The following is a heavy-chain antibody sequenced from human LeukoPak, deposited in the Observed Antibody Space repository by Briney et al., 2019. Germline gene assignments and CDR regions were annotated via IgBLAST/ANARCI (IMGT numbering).Heavy chain of an antibody. CDR1: GGSISSYY. D-gene: IGHD2-2*01. V-gene: IGHV4-4*07. CDR2: IYTSGST. J-gene: IGHJ6*02. Sequence: SENLSLTCTVSGGSISSYYWSWIRLPAGKGLEWIGRIYTSGSTNYNPSLKSRVTMSVDTSKNQFSLKLSSVTAADTAVYYCAREVVVPAAMLGSYYYYGMDVWGQGTTVTVSS. CDR3: AREVVVPAAMLGSYYYYGMDV.